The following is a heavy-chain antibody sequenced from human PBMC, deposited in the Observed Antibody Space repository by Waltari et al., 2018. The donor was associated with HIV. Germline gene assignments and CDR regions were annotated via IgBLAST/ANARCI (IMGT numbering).Heavy chain of an antibody. D-gene: IGHD2-2*01. CDR1: GGSISSSSYF. CDR3: ARHAAGYCSSTSCYSFDY. J-gene: IGHJ4*02. CDR2: IYYSGST. V-gene: IGHV4-39*01. Sequence: QLQLQESGPGLVKPSETLSLTCTVSGGSISSSSYFWGWIRQPPGKGLEWIGSIYYSGSTYYNPSLKSRVTISVDTSKNQFSLKLSSVTAADTAVYYCARHAAGYCSSTSCYSFDYWGQGTLVTVSS.